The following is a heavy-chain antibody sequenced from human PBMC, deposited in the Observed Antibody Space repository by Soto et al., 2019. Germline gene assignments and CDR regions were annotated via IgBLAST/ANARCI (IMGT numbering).Heavy chain of an antibody. CDR1: GFTFSSYS. D-gene: IGHD2-15*01. CDR2: ISSSSSYI. Sequence: EVQLVESGGGLVKPGGSLRLSCAASGFTFSSYSMNWVRQAPGKGLEWVSSISSSSSYIYYADSVKGRFTFSRDNAKNSLYLQMNSLRAEDTAVYYCATGYCSGGSCLTRGEDAFDIWGQGTMVTVSS. J-gene: IGHJ3*02. CDR3: ATGYCSGGSCLTRGEDAFDI. V-gene: IGHV3-21*01.